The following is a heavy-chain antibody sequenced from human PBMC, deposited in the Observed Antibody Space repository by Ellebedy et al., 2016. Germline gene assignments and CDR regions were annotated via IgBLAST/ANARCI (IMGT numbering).Heavy chain of an antibody. D-gene: IGHD3-16*01. J-gene: IGHJ3*02. V-gene: IGHV3-23*01. CDR1: GFTFSDYT. Sequence: GGSLRLSXAASGFTFSDYTMTWVRQAPGKGLEWVSGINYRGDSTYYAESVRGRFTISRDNSKNTLYLLMSSLRGEDTALYYCAKKDLDRRVGAFDIWGQGTLVTVSS. CDR3: AKKDLDRRVGAFDI. CDR2: INYRGDST.